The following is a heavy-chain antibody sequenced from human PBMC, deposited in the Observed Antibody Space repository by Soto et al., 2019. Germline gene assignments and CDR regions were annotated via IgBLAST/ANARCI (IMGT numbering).Heavy chain of an antibody. D-gene: IGHD4-4*01. CDR3: ARALPDYSNYPSYYYYYYYMDV. Sequence: NPSETLSLTCAVYGGSFSGYYWSWIRQPPGKGLEWIGEINHSGSTNYNPSLKSRVTISVDTSKNQFSLKLSSVTAADTAVYYCARALPDYSNYPSYYYYYYYMDVWGKGTTVTVSS. CDR1: GGSFSGYY. V-gene: IGHV4-34*01. J-gene: IGHJ6*03. CDR2: INHSGST.